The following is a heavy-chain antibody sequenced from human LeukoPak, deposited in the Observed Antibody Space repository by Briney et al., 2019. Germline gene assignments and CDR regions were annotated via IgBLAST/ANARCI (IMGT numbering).Heavy chain of an antibody. CDR2: INEDGSNK. V-gene: IGHV3-7*01. CDR3: TRVIVAVPGYFDYFDF. J-gene: IGHJ4*02. D-gene: IGHD6-19*01. Sequence: SGGSLRLSCAASGFTFSNYYMRWIRQAPGKGLEWVANINEDGSNKWHLGSVKGRFTVSRDNARNSLYPQMNSLRAEDTAVYYCTRVIVAVPGYFDYFDFWGQGALVTVSS. CDR1: GFTFSNYY.